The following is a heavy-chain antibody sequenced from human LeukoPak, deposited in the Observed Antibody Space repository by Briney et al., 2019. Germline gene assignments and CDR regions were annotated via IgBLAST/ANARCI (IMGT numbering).Heavy chain of an antibody. CDR3: ARAAAPTEYFQH. V-gene: IGHV1-2*02. Sequence: ASVKVSCKASGYTFTSYDINWVRQAPGQGLEWMGWINPNSGGTNYAQKFQGRVTMTRDTSISTAYMELSRLRSDDTAVYYCARAAAPTEYFQHWGQGTLVTVSS. CDR1: GYTFTSYD. J-gene: IGHJ1*01. D-gene: IGHD6-13*01. CDR2: INPNSGGT.